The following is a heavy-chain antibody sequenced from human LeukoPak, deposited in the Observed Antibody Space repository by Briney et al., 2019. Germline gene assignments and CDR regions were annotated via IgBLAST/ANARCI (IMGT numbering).Heavy chain of an antibody. Sequence: GGSLRLSCAASGFTFSNYNMNWVRQAPGKGLEWVSSISSNTNYIYYADSVRGRFTISRDNAKNSLYLQMSSLRAEDTAVYYCARELGRGTGFDYWGQGTLVTVSS. CDR3: ARELGRGTGFDY. CDR1: GFTFSNYN. V-gene: IGHV3-21*01. CDR2: ISSNTNYI. D-gene: IGHD3-10*01. J-gene: IGHJ4*02.